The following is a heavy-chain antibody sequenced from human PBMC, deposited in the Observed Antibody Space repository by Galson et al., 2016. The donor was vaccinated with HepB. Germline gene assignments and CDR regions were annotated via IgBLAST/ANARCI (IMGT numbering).Heavy chain of an antibody. Sequence: SLRLSCAASGFTFSIYDMNWVRQAPGKGLEWVSTINFTTGATPYADSVRGRFTVSRDNSKDTLYLQMNSLRAEDTAVYYCAKDETSGTYPYYFEYWGLGTPVTVSS. CDR2: INFTTGAT. V-gene: IGHV3-23*01. J-gene: IGHJ4*02. CDR1: GFTFSIYD. D-gene: IGHD3-10*01. CDR3: AKDETSGTYPYYFEY.